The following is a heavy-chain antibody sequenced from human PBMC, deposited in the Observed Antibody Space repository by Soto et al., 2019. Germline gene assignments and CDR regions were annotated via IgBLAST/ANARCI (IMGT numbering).Heavy chain of an antibody. CDR3: ARSQDSSGYWNNCFDP. Sequence: QVQLVQSGAEVKKPGASVKVSCKASGGTFSTYTITWVRQAPGQGPEWMGGIIPIFGTANYPQKFQGRVTITEDESTSTAYMEMSSLRSEDTAVYYCARSQDSSGYWNNCFDPWGQGTLVTVSS. CDR2: IIPIFGTA. V-gene: IGHV1-69*01. CDR1: GGTFSTYT. D-gene: IGHD3-22*01. J-gene: IGHJ5*02.